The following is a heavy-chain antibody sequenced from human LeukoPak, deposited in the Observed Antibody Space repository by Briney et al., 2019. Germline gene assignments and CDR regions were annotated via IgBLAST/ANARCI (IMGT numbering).Heavy chain of an antibody. D-gene: IGHD4-17*01. J-gene: IGHJ3*02. V-gene: IGHV4-4*07. CDR3: ARAFLFSRDDYGDYGAFDI. CDR1: VGSISSYY. CDR2: IYTSGST. Sequence: PSETLSLTCTVCVGSISSYYWSWIRQPAGKGLEWIGRIYTSGSTNYNPSLKSRVTMSVDTSKNQFSLKLSSVTAADTAVYYCARAFLFSRDDYGDYGAFDIWGRGTMVTVPS.